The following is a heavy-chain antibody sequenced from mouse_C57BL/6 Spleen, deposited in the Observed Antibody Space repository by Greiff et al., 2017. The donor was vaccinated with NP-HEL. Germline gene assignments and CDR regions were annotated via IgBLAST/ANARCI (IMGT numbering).Heavy chain of an antibody. V-gene: IGHV3-6*01. J-gene: IGHJ3*01. Sequence: EVKLVESGPGLVKPSQSLSLTCSVTGYSITSGYYWNWIRQFPGNKLEWMGYISYDGSNNYNPSLKNRISITRDTSKNQFFLKLNSVTTEDTATYYCARGGYGRMWFAYWGQGTLVTVSA. CDR3: ARGGYGRMWFAY. CDR1: GYSITSGYY. CDR2: ISYDGSN. D-gene: IGHD1-1*01.